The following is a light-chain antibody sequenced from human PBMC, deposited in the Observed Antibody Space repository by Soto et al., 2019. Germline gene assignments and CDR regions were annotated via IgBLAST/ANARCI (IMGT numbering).Light chain of an antibody. CDR3: QQYGSSPRT. CDR1: QSVGSN. J-gene: IGKJ1*01. Sequence: EIVLMQSPGTLSVSPGERATLSCRASQSVGSNLAWYQQKPGQAPRLLIYGASSRATGIPDRFSGSGSGTDFTLTISRLEPEDFAVYYCQQYGSSPRTFGQGTKVDIK. V-gene: IGKV3-20*01. CDR2: GAS.